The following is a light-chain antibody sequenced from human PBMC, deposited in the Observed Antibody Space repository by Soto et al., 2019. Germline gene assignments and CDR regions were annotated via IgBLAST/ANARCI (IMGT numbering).Light chain of an antibody. J-gene: IGKJ1*01. CDR1: QSVSSIY. CDR3: QQYGSSRWP. Sequence: EIVLTQSPGTLSLSPGERATLSCRASQSVSSIYLAWYQQKPGQAPRLLIYGASSRATGIPDRFSGSGSGTDFTLTISRLEPEDFAVYYCQQYGSSRWPFGQGPKVDIK. V-gene: IGKV3-20*01. CDR2: GAS.